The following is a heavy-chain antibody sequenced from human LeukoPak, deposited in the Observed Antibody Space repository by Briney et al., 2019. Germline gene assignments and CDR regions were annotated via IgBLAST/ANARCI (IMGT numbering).Heavy chain of an antibody. CDR2: ITLNSGDT. J-gene: IGHJ4*02. D-gene: IGHD7-27*01. CDR3: AREGELGLND. Sequence: ASVKVSCKASGHTFTVYYIHWVRQASGQGLEWMGWITLNSGDTKYAQKFQGRVTMTSDTSITTAYMELSRLKFDDTAMYYCAREGELGLNDWGQGTLVTVSS. CDR1: GHTFTVYY. V-gene: IGHV1-2*02.